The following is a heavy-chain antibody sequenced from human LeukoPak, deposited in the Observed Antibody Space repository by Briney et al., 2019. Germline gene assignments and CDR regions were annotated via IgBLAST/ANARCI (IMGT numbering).Heavy chain of an antibody. CDR3: ARDLLLWFGEQHNWFDP. V-gene: IGHV3-48*03. J-gene: IGHJ5*02. D-gene: IGHD3-10*01. CDR2: ISSSGSTI. Sequence: GGSLRLYCAASGFTFSSYEMNWVRQAPGKGLEWVSYISSSGSTIYYADSVKGRFTISRDNAKNSLYLQMNNLRAEDTAVYYCARDLLLWFGEQHNWFDPWGQGTLVTVSS. CDR1: GFTFSSYE.